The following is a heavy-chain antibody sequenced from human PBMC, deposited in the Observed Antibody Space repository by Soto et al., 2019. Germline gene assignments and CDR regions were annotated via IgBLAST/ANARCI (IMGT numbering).Heavy chain of an antibody. J-gene: IGHJ4*02. Sequence: ASVKVSCKASGYTFTGYYMHWVRQAPGQGLEWMGWMNPNSGNTGYAQKFQGRVTMTRNTSISTAYMELSSLRSEDTAVYYCARGSSGHSYGFFDYWGQGTLVTVSS. CDR2: MNPNSGNT. CDR3: ARGSSGHSYGFFDY. CDR1: GYTFTGYY. D-gene: IGHD5-18*01. V-gene: IGHV1-8*02.